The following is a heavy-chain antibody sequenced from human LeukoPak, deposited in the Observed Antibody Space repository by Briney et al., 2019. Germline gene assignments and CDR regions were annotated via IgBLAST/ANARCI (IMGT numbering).Heavy chain of an antibody. CDR1: GGTFSSYA. J-gene: IGHJ4*02. D-gene: IGHD2-15*01. Sequence: SVTVSCKASGGTFSSYAISWVRQAAGQGLEWMGRIITMFGTANYAQKFQGRVTIPTDESTSTAYMELSSLRSEDTAVYYCARDPWGYCSGGSCPSSLYYWGQGTLVTVSS. CDR3: ARDPWGYCSGGSCPSSLYY. CDR2: IITMFGTA. V-gene: IGHV1-69*05.